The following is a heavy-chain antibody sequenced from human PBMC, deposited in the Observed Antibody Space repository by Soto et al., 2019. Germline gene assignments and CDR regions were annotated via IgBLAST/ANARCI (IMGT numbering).Heavy chain of an antibody. CDR3: ARGPKSDCYYTIGY. CDR2: ISSGGST. V-gene: IGHV4-59*10. J-gene: IGHJ6*02. Sequence: SETLSLSCAVSRSSITYFSMSWIRQSAGKGLEWIARISSGGSTNYTPSLKSRFTISRDMSKNQFSLNLSSVTAADTAVYYCARGPKSDCYYTIGYWGQGTSVTVSS. CDR1: RSSITYFS.